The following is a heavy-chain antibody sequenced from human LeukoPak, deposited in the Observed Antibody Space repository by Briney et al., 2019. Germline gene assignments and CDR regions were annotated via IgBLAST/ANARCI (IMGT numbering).Heavy chain of an antibody. Sequence: GGSLRLSCAASGFTFSKYAMHWVRQAPGKGLEYVSAISSNGGSTYYANSVKGRFTVSRDNSKNTLYLQMGSLTTEDMAVYYCARDRAYCSGGTCDYYYYMDVWGKGTTVTVSS. J-gene: IGHJ6*03. V-gene: IGHV3-64*01. CDR2: ISSNGGST. CDR1: GFTFSKYA. D-gene: IGHD2-15*01. CDR3: ARDRAYCSGGTCDYYYYMDV.